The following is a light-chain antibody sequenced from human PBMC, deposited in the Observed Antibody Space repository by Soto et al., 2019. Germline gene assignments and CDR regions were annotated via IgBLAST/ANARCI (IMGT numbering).Light chain of an antibody. CDR1: SSDVGGYDY. V-gene: IGLV2-14*03. Sequence: QSALTQTASVSGSPGQSITISCTGSSSDVGGYDYVSWYQQHPGKAPKLMIYDVSNRPSGVSNRFSGSKSGNTASLTISGLHAEDEGDYHCSSYTSSGTLVFGGGTKVTVL. CDR3: SSYTSSGTLV. J-gene: IGLJ3*02. CDR2: DVS.